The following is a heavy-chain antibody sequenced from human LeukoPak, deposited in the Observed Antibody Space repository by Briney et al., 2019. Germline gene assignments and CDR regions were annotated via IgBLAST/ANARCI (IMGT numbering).Heavy chain of an antibody. J-gene: IGHJ4*02. D-gene: IGHD6-19*01. CDR2: INPNSGGT. Sequence: ASVKVSCKASGGTFSSYAISWVRQAPGQGLEWMGWINPNSGGTNYAQKFQGRVTMTRVTSVSTAYMELSRLRSDDTAVFYCATSSGWKSNIDYWGQGTLVTVSS. CDR3: ATSSGWKSNIDY. V-gene: IGHV1-2*02. CDR1: GGTFSSYA.